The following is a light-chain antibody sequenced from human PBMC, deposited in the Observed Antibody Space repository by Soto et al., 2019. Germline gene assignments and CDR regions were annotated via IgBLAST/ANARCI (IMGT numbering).Light chain of an antibody. J-gene: IGLJ2*01. CDR1: NSNVGNNF. Sequence: QSVLTQPPSVSAAPGQKITISCSGSNSNVGNNFVSWYQHLPGTAPKLLIYDTNKQPSGIPDRFSGSKSGTSATLGITGLQTGDEADYFCGTWDYSLSAVVFGGGTKVTVL. CDR3: GTWDYSLSAVV. CDR2: DTN. V-gene: IGLV1-51*01.